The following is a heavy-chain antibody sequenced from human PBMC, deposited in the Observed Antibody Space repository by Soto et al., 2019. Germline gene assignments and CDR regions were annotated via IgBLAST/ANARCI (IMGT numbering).Heavy chain of an antibody. CDR3: AREPHIVGATSRVAG. D-gene: IGHD1-26*01. V-gene: IGHV1-69*08. J-gene: IGHJ4*02. CDR2: IIPIRGIA. CDR1: GGTFSSYT. Sequence: QVQLVQSGAEVKKPGSSVKVSCKASGGTFSSYTISWVRQAPGQGLEWMGRIIPIRGIANYAQKFQGRVTITADKSTSAADMELSSLRSEDTAVYYCAREPHIVGATSRVAGWGQGTLVTVAS.